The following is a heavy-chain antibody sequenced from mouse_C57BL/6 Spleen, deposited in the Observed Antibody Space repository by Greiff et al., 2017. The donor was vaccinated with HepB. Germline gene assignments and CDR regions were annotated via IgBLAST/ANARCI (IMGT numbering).Heavy chain of an antibody. CDR3: AKVETAQATFFDY. CDR2: INPNNGGT. D-gene: IGHD3-2*02. Sequence: VQLKESGPELVKPGASVKMSCKASGYTFTDYNMHWVKQSHGKSLEWIGYINPNNGGTSYNQKFKGKATLTVNKSSSTAYMELRSLTSEDSAVYYCAKVETAQATFFDYWGQGTTLTVSS. CDR1: GYTFTDYN. J-gene: IGHJ2*01. V-gene: IGHV1-22*01.